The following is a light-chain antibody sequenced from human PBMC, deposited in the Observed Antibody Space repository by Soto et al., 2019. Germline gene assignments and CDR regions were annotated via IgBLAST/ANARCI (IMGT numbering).Light chain of an antibody. Sequence: DIQMTQSPSSLSASVGDRVTITCRASQSINRFLSWYQQTPGKAPKVLIYATSILQSGVPSRFSGSGSETDFTLTINNLQPEDFATYYCQQSYITPWTFGQGTKV. CDR2: ATS. CDR1: QSINRF. J-gene: IGKJ1*01. V-gene: IGKV1-39*01. CDR3: QQSYITPWT.